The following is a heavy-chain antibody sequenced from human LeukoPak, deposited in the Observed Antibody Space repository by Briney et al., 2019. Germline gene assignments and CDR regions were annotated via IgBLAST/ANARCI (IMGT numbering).Heavy chain of an antibody. J-gene: IGHJ6*04. CDR2: ISYDRSHE. CDR1: GFTFSSYA. V-gene: IGHV3-30*04. CDR3: AITFRIDCSSTSCYYYGMDV. D-gene: IGHD2-2*01. Sequence: GGSLRLSCAASGFTFSSYAMHWVRQAPGKGLEWVAVISYDRSHEYYADSVKGRFTISRDNSKNTLYLQMNSLRPEDTAVYYCAITFRIDCSSTSCYYYGMDVWGKGTTVTVSS.